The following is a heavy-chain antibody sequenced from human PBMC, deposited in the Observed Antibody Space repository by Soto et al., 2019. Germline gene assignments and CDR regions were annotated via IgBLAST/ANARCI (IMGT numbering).Heavy chain of an antibody. CDR1: GGTFSSYA. V-gene: IGHV1-69*12. J-gene: IGHJ6*02. CDR2: SIHIFGTA. Sequence: QVQLVQSGAEVKKPGSSVKVSCKASGGTFSSYAISWVRQAPGQGLEWMGGSIHIFGTANYAQKFQGRVTITADESTSTAYMELSSLRSEDTAVYYCAKNYDFWSGDYYYGMDVWGQGTTVTVSS. D-gene: IGHD3-3*01. CDR3: AKNYDFWSGDYYYGMDV.